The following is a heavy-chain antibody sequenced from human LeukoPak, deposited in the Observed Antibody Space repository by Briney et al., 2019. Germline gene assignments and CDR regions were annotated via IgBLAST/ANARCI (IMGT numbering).Heavy chain of an antibody. CDR3: ERAGWHYYENYFDY. D-gene: IGHD3-16*01. CDR1: GFTFSSCE. V-gene: IGHV3-48*03. CDR2: ISSSGSTI. J-gene: IGHJ4*02. Sequence: GGSLRLSCAASGFTFSSCEMNWVRQAPGKGLEWVSYISSSGSTIYYADSVKGRFTISRDNAKNSLYLQMNSLRAEDTAVYYCERAGWHYYENYFDYWGQGTLVTVSS.